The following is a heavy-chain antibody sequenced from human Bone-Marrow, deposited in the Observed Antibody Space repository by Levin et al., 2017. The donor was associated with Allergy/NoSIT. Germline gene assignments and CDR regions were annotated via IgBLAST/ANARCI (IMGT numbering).Heavy chain of an antibody. J-gene: IGHJ5*02. V-gene: IGHV5-51*01. CDR3: ARLGGSGWFSWFDP. CDR2: IYPTDSDA. Sequence: PGGSLRLSCKGSGSSFANYWIAWVRQMPGKGLELMGIIYPTDSDARYSPSFEGQVTISVDKSITTAYVQWSSLKASDTAIYYCARLGGSGWFSWFDPWGQGTLVSVSS. D-gene: IGHD6-19*01. CDR1: GSSFANYW.